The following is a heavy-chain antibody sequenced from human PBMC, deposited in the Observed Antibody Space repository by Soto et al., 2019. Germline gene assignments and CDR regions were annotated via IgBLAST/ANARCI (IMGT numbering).Heavy chain of an antibody. Sequence: QVQLVQSGAEGKKPGASVKVSCKASGYTLTSYDINWVRQATGKGLEGMGWRNPNSGNKGYAQKFQGRVTMTRNTSINTAYMELSSLRSEDTAVYYCARERTGTTSMDVWGQGTTVTVSS. CDR3: ARERTGTTSMDV. D-gene: IGHD1-1*01. J-gene: IGHJ6*02. CDR2: RNPNSGNK. V-gene: IGHV1-8*01. CDR1: GYTLTSYD.